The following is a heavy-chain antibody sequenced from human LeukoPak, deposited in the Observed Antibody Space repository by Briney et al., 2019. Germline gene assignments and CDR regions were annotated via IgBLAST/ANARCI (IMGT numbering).Heavy chain of an antibody. CDR3: ARARPGTTFDY. Sequence: ASEKVSCKASGYTFTTYYMHWVRQAPGQGLEWMGLIDPSGGSTSYAQKFKGRVTMTRDTSTSTVYMELSSLRSDDTAVYYCARARPGTTFDYWGQGTLVTVSS. CDR2: IDPSGGST. D-gene: IGHD1-1*01. V-gene: IGHV1-46*01. CDR1: GYTFTTYY. J-gene: IGHJ4*02.